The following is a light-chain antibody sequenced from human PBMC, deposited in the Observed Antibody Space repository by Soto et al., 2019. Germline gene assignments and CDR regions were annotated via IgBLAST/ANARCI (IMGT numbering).Light chain of an antibody. V-gene: IGKV3-20*01. Sequence: EVVLTQSPGTLSLSPGERATLSCRASQNVSSYVAWYQQKPGQSPRLLIYDASKRATGIPARFSGSGSGADFTLTISRLEPEDFAVYWCQHYGNSPTFGQGTKVDIK. CDR2: DAS. CDR3: QHYGNSPT. J-gene: IGKJ1*01. CDR1: QNVSSY.